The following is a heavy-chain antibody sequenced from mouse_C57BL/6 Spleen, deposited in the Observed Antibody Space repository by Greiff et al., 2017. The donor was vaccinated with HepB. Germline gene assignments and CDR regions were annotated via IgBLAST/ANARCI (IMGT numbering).Heavy chain of an antibody. D-gene: IGHD2-4*01. CDR2: ISYDGSN. CDR1: GYSITSGYY. V-gene: IGHV3-6*01. Sequence: VQLKESGPGLVKPSQSLSLTCSVTGYSITSGYYWNWIRQFPGNKLEWMGYISYDGSNNYNPSLKNRISITRDTSKNQFFLKLNSVTTEDTATYYCARIDDYDRYAMDYWGQGTSVTVSS. J-gene: IGHJ4*01. CDR3: ARIDDYDRYAMDY.